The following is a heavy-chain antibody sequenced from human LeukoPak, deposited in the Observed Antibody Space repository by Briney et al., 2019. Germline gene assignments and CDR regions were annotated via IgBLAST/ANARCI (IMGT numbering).Heavy chain of an antibody. V-gene: IGHV3-23*01. CDR2: ISGSGGST. CDR1: GFTFSSYA. Sequence: GGSLRLSCAASGFTFSSYAMSWVRQAPGKGLEWVSAISGSGGSTYYADSVKGRFTISRDSSKNTLYLQMNSLRAEDTAVYYCAKVAMIVVVITDFDYWGQGILVTVSS. CDR3: AKVAMIVVVITDFDY. D-gene: IGHD3-22*01. J-gene: IGHJ4*02.